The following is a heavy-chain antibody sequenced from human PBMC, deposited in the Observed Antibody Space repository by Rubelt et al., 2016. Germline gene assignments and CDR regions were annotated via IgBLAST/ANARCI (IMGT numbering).Heavy chain of an antibody. V-gene: IGHV4-34*01. CDR2: INHSGST. CDR3: ARANIVVVPAAMPIGGWFDP. CDR1: GGSFSGYY. D-gene: IGHD2-2*01. J-gene: IGHJ5*02. Sequence: QVQLQQWGAGLLKPSETLSLTCAVYGGSFSGYYWSWIRQPPGKGLEWIGEINHSGSTNYNPSLKSRVTISVDTSKNQFSLKLRPVTAADTAVYYCARANIVVVPAAMPIGGWFDPWGQGTLVTVSS.